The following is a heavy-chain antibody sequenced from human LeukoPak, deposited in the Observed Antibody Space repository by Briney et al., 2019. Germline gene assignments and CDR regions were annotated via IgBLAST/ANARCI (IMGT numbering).Heavy chain of an antibody. V-gene: IGHV3-43*01. Sequence: PGGSLRLSCVASGFMFDDYTMHWVRQAPGKGLQWVSLINWDGGSTYYDASVKGRFTVSRDNSKNSLYLQMNSLRTEDTAFYYCATGDEDLPMNFYHWGQGTLVTVSS. D-gene: IGHD3-22*01. CDR1: GFMFDDYT. CDR2: INWDGGST. J-gene: IGHJ4*02. CDR3: ATGDEDLPMNFYH.